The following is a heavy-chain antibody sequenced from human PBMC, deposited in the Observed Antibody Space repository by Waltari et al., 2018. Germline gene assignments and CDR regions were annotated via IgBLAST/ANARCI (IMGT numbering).Heavy chain of an antibody. CDR1: GFTFSSYA. CDR2: ISGSDGSA. CDR3: ATEISDFWRDFFDY. J-gene: IGHJ4*02. D-gene: IGHD3-3*01. Sequence: EVQLLESGGGLVQPGVSLRLSCAASGFTFSSYAMSWVRQAPGKGLEWVSTISGSDGSAYYADSVKGRFTISRDNSKNTLYLQMNSLRAEDTAVYYCATEISDFWRDFFDYWGQGTLVTVSS. V-gene: IGHV3-23*01.